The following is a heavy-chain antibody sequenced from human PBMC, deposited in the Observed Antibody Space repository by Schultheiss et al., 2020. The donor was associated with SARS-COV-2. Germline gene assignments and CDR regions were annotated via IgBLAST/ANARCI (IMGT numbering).Heavy chain of an antibody. CDR1: GGSISSGGYY. CDR2: IYTSGST. J-gene: IGHJ4*02. CDR3: ARGSLGRGYSYGLFDY. V-gene: IGHV4-61*02. D-gene: IGHD5-18*01. Sequence: SETLSLTCTVSGGSISSGGYYWSWIRQPAGKGLEWIGRIYTSGSTNYNPSLKSRVTMSVDTSKNQFSLKLNSVTPEDTAVYYCARGSLGRGYSYGLFDYWGQGTLVTVSS.